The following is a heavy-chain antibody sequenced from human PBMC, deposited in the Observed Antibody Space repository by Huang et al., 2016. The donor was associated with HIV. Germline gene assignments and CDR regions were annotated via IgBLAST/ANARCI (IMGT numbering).Heavy chain of an antibody. V-gene: IGHV4-61*01. J-gene: IGHJ6*02. D-gene: IGHD3-22*01. CDR1: GYSVSSGSYY. CDR2: ISQSRRT. Sequence: VQLQGSGPGPVKPAETLSFTCTVSGYSVSSGSYYWNWMRQPPGGGLEWIGYISQSRRTSDGPALRSGVTIFMDKSRDQFYMRLSFVTAADWVVYYCARDPRGDYFDSSGQSRYFCGMDVWGQGTTVIVSS. CDR3: ARDPRGDYFDSSGQSRYFCGMDV.